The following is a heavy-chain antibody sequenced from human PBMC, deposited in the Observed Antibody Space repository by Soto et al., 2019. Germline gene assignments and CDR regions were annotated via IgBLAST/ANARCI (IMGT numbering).Heavy chain of an antibody. CDR1: GFTFSSYG. J-gene: IGHJ5*02. CDR2: IWYDGSNK. V-gene: IGHV3-33*01. CDR3: ASPLKEAAEPNNWSAP. D-gene: IGHD6-13*01. Sequence: GGSLRLSCAASGFTFSSYGMHWVRQAPGKGLEWVAVIWYDGSNKYYADSVKGRFTISRDNSKNTLYLQMNSLRAEDTAVYYWASPLKEAAEPNNWSAPWGQEPLVTVPS.